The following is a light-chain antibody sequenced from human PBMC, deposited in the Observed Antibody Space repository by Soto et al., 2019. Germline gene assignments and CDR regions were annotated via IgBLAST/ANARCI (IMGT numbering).Light chain of an antibody. CDR3: QSYGATNQV. CDR1: SGSIASNY. CDR2: EDN. Sequence: NFMLTQPPSVSESPGKTVIISCTRSSGSIASNYVQWYQQRPGSSPTTVIYEDNQRPSGVPDRFSGSIYSSSNSASLTSSGLETEDEADYYCQSYGATNQVFGGGTKVTVL. J-gene: IGLJ3*02. V-gene: IGLV6-57*01.